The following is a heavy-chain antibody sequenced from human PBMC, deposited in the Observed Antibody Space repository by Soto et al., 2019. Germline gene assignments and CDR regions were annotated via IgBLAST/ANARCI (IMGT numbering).Heavy chain of an antibody. CDR3: ARCITGTTFWRYGMDV. CDR1: GGTFSSYA. Sequence: QVQLVQSGAEVKKPGSSVKVSCKASGGTFSSYAISWVRQAPGQGLEWMGGIIPIFGTANYAQKFQGRVTITADESTSTAYMELSSPRSEDTAVYYCARCITGTTFWRYGMDVWGQGTTVTVSS. CDR2: IIPIFGTA. J-gene: IGHJ6*02. V-gene: IGHV1-69*01. D-gene: IGHD1-7*01.